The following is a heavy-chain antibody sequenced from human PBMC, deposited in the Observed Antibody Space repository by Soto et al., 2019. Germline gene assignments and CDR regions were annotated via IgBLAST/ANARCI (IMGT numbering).Heavy chain of an antibody. CDR2: IRSKANSYAT. CDR3: TLALPYYDFWSDGMDV. CDR1: GFTFSGSA. D-gene: IGHD3-3*01. V-gene: IGHV3-73*01. Sequence: EVQLVESGGGLVQPGGSLKLSCAASGFTFSGSAMHWVRQASGKGLEWVGRIRSKANSYATAYAASVKGRFTISRDDSKNTAYLRMNSLKTEDTAVYYCTLALPYYDFWSDGMDVWGQGTTVTVSS. J-gene: IGHJ6*02.